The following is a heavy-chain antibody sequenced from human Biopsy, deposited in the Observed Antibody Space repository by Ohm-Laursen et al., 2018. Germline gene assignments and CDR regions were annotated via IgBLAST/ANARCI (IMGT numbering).Heavy chain of an antibody. CDR1: GYSFTSYY. V-gene: IGHV1-46*01. J-gene: IGHJ4*02. CDR2: INPSGSTT. D-gene: IGHD6-19*01. CDR3: ARNTGWYGDLYYFDY. Sequence: SSVTVSCNPSGYSFTSYYMHWVRQAPGQGLEWMGMINPSGSTTSYPQIFQGRVTMTRDTSKSTVYMELSSLRSADTAVYFCARNTGWYGDLYYFDYWGQGTLVTVSS.